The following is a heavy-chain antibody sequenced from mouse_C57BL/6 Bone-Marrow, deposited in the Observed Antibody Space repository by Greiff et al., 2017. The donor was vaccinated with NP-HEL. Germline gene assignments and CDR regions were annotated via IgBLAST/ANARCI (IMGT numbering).Heavy chain of an antibody. V-gene: IGHV14-1*01. Sequence: VQLQQSGAELVRPGASVKLSCTASGFNIKDYYMHWVKQRPEQGLEWIGRIDPEDGDTAYAPKFQGKATMTADTSSDTAYLQLSSLTSEDTAVYYCTTGSSWFAYWGQGTLVTVSA. D-gene: IGHD1-1*01. CDR2: IDPEDGDT. J-gene: IGHJ3*01. CDR3: TTGSSWFAY. CDR1: GFNIKDYY.